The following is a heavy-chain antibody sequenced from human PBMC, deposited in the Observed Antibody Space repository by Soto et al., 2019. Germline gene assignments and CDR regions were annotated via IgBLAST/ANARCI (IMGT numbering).Heavy chain of an antibody. V-gene: IGHV3-30*18. CDR1: GFSFSSYA. D-gene: IGHD1-26*01. J-gene: IGHJ4*02. CDR2: ISYDGSDM. Sequence: GSLRLSCAASGFSFSSYAIHWVRQAPGKGLEWVAVISYDGSDMYYGDSVKGRFTISRDNSNNTLYLQMNSLRPDDTALYYCAKDPRGIVGAGAWLDSWGQGTLVTVSS. CDR3: AKDPRGIVGAGAWLDS.